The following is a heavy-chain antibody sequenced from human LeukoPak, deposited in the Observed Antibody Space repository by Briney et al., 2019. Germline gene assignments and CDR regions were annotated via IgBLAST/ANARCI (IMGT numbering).Heavy chain of an antibody. D-gene: IGHD2-2*01. J-gene: IGHJ4*02. CDR3: ARGGPARSWVY. Sequence: GGSLRLSCAASGFTFSDYEMNWVRQAPPKGLEWISYISTAGSTKYYAESVKGRFTISRDNAKDSLYLQMNSLRVEDTAVYFCARGGPARSWVYWGQGTLVTVSS. V-gene: IGHV3-48*03. CDR2: ISTAGSTK. CDR1: GFTFSDYE.